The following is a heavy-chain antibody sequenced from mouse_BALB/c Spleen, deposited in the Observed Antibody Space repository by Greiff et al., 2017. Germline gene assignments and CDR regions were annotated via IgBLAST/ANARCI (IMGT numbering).Heavy chain of an antibody. Sequence: QVQLQQSGAELVRPGASVTLSCKASGYTFTDYEMHWVKQTPVHGLEWIGAIDPETGGTAYNQKFKGKATLTADKSSSTAYMELRSLTSEDSAVYYCTRLSGPHWYFDVWGAGTTVTVSS. D-gene: IGHD4-1*01. V-gene: IGHV1-15*01. CDR3: TRLSGPHWYFDV. J-gene: IGHJ1*01. CDR2: IDPETGGT. CDR1: GYTFTDYE.